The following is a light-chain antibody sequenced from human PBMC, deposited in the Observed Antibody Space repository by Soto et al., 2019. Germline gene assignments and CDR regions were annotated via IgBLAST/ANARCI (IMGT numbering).Light chain of an antibody. CDR1: QSVRNF. V-gene: IGKV3-11*01. CDR3: QQRTNWPRGT. J-gene: IGKJ2*02. Sequence: EDVWTQSPATLTLSPGERATLSCRASQSVRNFLAWYQQKPGQAPRLLIYEASNRAAGIPARFSGSGSGTDFTLTISSLEPDDFGVYYCQQRTNWPRGTFGQGTNLEI. CDR2: EAS.